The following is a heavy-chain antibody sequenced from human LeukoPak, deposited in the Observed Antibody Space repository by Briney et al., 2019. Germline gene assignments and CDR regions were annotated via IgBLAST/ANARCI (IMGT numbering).Heavy chain of an antibody. CDR2: ISGSGGDI. CDR3: ARTVSDYGTEYYFDY. Sequence: GGSPRLSCVASGFSFSGYAVSWVRQAPGKGLEWVSVISGSGGDIYYADSVKGRFTISRDNSKSTLYLQLNNLRAEDTALYYCARTVSDYGTEYYFDYWGQGALVTVSS. CDR1: GFSFSGYA. D-gene: IGHD4-17*01. V-gene: IGHV3-23*01. J-gene: IGHJ4*02.